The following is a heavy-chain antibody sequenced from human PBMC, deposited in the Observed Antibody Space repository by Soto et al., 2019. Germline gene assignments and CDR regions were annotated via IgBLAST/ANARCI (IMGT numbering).Heavy chain of an antibody. CDR1: GYTFTGYY. J-gene: IGHJ4*02. D-gene: IGHD3-22*01. V-gene: IGHV1-2*02. CDR3: ARAYYYDSSGHSNFDY. CDR2: INPNSGGT. Sequence: QVQLVQSGAEVKKPGASVKVSCKASGYTFTGYYIHWVRQAPGQGLEWMGWINPNSGGTNYAQKFQGRVTMTRDTSISTAYMELSRLRSDDTAVYYCARAYYYDSSGHSNFDYWGQGTLVTVSS.